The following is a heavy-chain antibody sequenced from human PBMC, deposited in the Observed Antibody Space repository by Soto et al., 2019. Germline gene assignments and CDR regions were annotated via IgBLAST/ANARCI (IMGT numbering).Heavy chain of an antibody. J-gene: IGHJ6*02. D-gene: IGHD3-9*01. CDR3: AAEVRYFDWLSEIHYGMDV. CDR1: GFTFTSSA. Sequence: ASVKVSCKASGFTFTSSAVQWVRQARGQRLEWIGWIVVGSGNTNYAQKFQERVTITRDMSTSTAYMELSSLRSEDTAVYYCAAEVRYFDWLSEIHYGMDVWGQGTTVTVSS. CDR2: IVVGSGNT. V-gene: IGHV1-58*01.